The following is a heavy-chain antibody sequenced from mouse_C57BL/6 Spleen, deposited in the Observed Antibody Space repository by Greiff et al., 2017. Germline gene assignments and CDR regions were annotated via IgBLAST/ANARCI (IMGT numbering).Heavy chain of an antibody. CDR1: GYSITSGYY. V-gene: IGHV3-6*01. CDR2: ISYDGSN. J-gene: IGHJ1*03. D-gene: IGHD1-1*01. Sequence: EVKLMESGPGLVKPSQSLSLTCSVTGYSITSGYYWNWIRQFPGNKLEWMGYISYDGSNNYNPSLKNRISITRDTSKNQFCLKLNSVTTEDTATYYCARGLRDWYFDVWGTGTTVTVSS. CDR3: ARGLRDWYFDV.